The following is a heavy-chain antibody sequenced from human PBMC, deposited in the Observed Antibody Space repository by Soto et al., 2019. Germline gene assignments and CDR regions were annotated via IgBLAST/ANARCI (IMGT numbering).Heavy chain of an antibody. CDR2: ISYDGRNE. CDR3: APGDHYDSSVFTY. V-gene: IGHV3-30*03. D-gene: IGHD3-22*01. CDR1: GFTFSSYG. J-gene: IGHJ4*02. Sequence: GGSLRLSCAASGFTFSSYGMHWVRQAPGKGLEWVAVISYDGRNEYYPDSVKGRFTISRDNSKNTLYLQMNSLRAEDTAVFYCAPGDHYDSSVFTYWGQGTLVTVSS.